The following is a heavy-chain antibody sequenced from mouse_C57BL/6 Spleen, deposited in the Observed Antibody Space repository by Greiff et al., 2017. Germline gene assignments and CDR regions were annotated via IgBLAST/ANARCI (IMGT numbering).Heavy chain of an antibody. CDR3: ARGGGRSTMVTTGFDY. CDR1: GYTFTSYW. D-gene: IGHD2-2*01. V-gene: IGHV1-69*01. Sequence: QVQLQQSGAELVMPGASVKLSCKASGYTFTSYWMHWVKQRPGQGLEWIGEIDPSDSYTNYNQKFKGKSTLTVDKSSSTAYMQLSSLTSEDSAVYYCARGGGRSTMVTTGFDYWGQGTTLTVSS. J-gene: IGHJ2*01. CDR2: IDPSDSYT.